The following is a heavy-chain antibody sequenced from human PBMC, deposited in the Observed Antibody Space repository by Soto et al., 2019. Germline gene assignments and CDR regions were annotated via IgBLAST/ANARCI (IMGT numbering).Heavy chain of an antibody. CDR1: GFTFSSYA. V-gene: IGHV3-23*01. D-gene: IGHD3-16*02. CDR3: ANSPFDYIGGSYRQFDY. J-gene: IGHJ4*02. Sequence: GGSLRLSCAASGFTFSSYAMSWVRQAPGKGLEWVSAISGSGGSTYYADSVKGRFTISRDNSKNTLYLQMNSLRAEDTAVYYCANSPFDYIGGSYRQFDYWGQGTLVTVSS. CDR2: ISGSGGST.